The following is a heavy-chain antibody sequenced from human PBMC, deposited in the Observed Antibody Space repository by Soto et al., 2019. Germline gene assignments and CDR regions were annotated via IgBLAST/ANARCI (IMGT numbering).Heavy chain of an antibody. J-gene: IGHJ2*01. Sequence: QVQLVQSGAEVKKPGASVKVSCKASGYTFTSYAMHWVRQAPGQRLEWMGWINAGNGNTKYSQKFQGRVTITRDTSASTAYMELSSLRSEDTAVYYCARGASLDWHFDLGGRGTLVTVSS. CDR1: GYTFTSYA. CDR2: INAGNGNT. CDR3: ARGASLDWHFDL. V-gene: IGHV1-3*01.